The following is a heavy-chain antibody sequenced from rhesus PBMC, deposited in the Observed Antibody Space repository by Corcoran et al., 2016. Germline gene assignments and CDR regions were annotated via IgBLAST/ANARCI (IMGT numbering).Heavy chain of an antibody. Sequence: EVQLVESGGGLVQPGGSLRLSCVASGFTFSSFDMSWVRQAPGKGLDWVSYISYTAKTIYYPDSVKGRFTISRDNAKNSLSLQMSSLRAEDTAVYYCTREPLFITGTTYRFFDYWGQGVLVTVSS. CDR3: TREPLFITGTTYRFFDY. D-gene: IGHD1-7*02. CDR2: ISYTAKTI. V-gene: IGHV3-136*01. CDR1: GFTFSSFD. J-gene: IGHJ4*01.